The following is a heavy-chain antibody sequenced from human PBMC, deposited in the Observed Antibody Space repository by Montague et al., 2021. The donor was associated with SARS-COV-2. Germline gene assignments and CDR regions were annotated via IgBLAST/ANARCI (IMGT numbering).Heavy chain of an antibody. J-gene: IGHJ4*02. D-gene: IGHD3-9*01. CDR2: VNQSERTT. V-gene: IGHV4-34*01. Sequence: SETRSLTCAVYGASLTNHYWTWVRQPPGNGLEWVGEVNQSERTTHYNPPLRSRVTISVDRSNNQVSLTLESVTAADTAVYYCARVPLHFDGFDYWGQGSLVTVSS. CDR3: ARVPLHFDGFDY. CDR1: GASLTNHY.